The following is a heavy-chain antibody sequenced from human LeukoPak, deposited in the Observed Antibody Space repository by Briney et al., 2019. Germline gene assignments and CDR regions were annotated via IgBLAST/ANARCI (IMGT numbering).Heavy chain of an antibody. CDR1: GGSISSYY. V-gene: IGHV4-59*01. CDR3: ARTSGWSLYGMDV. J-gene: IGHJ6*02. CDR2: IYYSGST. Sequence: PSETLSLTCTVSGGSISSYYWSWIRQPPGKGLEGIGYIYYSGSTNYNPSLKSRVTISVDTSKNQFSLKLSSVTAADTAVYYCARTSGWSLYGMDVWGQGTTVTVSS. D-gene: IGHD6-19*01.